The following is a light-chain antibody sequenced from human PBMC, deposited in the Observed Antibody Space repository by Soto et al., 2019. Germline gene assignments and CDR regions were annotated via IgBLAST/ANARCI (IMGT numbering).Light chain of an antibody. V-gene: IGKV1-8*01. CDR3: KQYYSDPYT. CDR1: RGISSY. J-gene: IGKJ2*01. Sequence: AIRMTQSPSSLSASTGDRVTITCRASRGISSYLAWYQQKPGTAPKLLIYAASTLQSGVPSRFSGSRSGTYFTLPISRLQSEDFAAYYCKQYYSDPYTFGQGTKLEIK. CDR2: AAS.